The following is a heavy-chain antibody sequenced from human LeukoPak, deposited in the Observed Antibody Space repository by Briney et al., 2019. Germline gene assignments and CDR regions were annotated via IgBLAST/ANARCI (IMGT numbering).Heavy chain of an antibody. D-gene: IGHD1-1*01. J-gene: IGHJ6*03. CDR3: AKSLDVYYYNYMDV. Sequence: PGRSLRLSCAASGFTFSSFGMHWVRQAPGKGLEWVAVIWYDGSNKYYADSVKGRFTISRDNSKNTLYLQMNSLRAEDTAVYYCAKSLDVYYYNYMDVWGKGTTVTVSS. V-gene: IGHV3-33*06. CDR2: IWYDGSNK. CDR1: GFTFSSFG.